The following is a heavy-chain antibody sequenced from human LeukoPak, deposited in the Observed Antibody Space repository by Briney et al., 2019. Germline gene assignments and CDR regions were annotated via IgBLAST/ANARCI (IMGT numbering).Heavy chain of an antibody. Sequence: GGSLRLSCAVSGLTFNTYAMNWVRQAPGKGLEWVSGISDSGRDTYYSDSVRGRFSISRDNSKSTVYLQMNSLRAEDTALYFCATGCVGSPSCFTTGYDHWGQGTLVTVSS. CDR1: GLTFNTYA. CDR2: ISDSGRDT. CDR3: ATGCVGSPSCFTTGYDH. D-gene: IGHD1-26*01. J-gene: IGHJ4*02. V-gene: IGHV3-23*01.